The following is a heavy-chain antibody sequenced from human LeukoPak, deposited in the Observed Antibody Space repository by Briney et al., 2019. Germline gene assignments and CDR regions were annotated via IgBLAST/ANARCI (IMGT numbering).Heavy chain of an antibody. J-gene: IGHJ4*02. D-gene: IGHD7-27*01. V-gene: IGHV3-33*01. CDR3: ARDSANWSYFDY. CDR1: GFTFSSDG. Sequence: GGSLRLSCAASGFTFSSDGMHWVRQAPGKGLEWVAVIWYDGSNKYYADSVKGRFTISRDNSKNKLYLQMNSLRAEDTAVYYCARDSANWSYFDYWGQGTLVTVSS. CDR2: IWYDGSNK.